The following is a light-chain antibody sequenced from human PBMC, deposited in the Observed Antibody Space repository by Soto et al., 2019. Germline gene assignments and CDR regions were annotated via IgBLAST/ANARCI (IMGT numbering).Light chain of an antibody. V-gene: IGKV1-17*01. Sequence: IQMTQSPSSLSASVGDRVTITWRASQVITNDLGWYQQKPGKAPRRLIYAASSLQSGVPSRFSGSGSGTEFTLTISSLQPEDFATYYCLQHNTYPWTFGQGTKVDIK. CDR1: QVITND. CDR3: LQHNTYPWT. CDR2: AAS. J-gene: IGKJ1*01.